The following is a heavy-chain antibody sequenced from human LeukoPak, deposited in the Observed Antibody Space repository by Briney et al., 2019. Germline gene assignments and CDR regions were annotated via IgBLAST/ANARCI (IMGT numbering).Heavy chain of an antibody. Sequence: SETLSLTCTVSGGSISSSSYYWGWIRQPPGKGLEWIGSIYYSGSTYYNPSLKSRVTISVDTSKNQFSLKLSSVTAADTAVYYCRTYCSSTSCHPADYWGQGTLVTVSS. D-gene: IGHD2-2*01. V-gene: IGHV4-39*01. CDR3: RTYCSSTSCHPADY. CDR1: GGSISSSSYY. J-gene: IGHJ4*02. CDR2: IYYSGST.